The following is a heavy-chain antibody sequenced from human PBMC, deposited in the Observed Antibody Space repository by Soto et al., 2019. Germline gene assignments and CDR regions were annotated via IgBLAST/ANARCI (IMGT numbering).Heavy chain of an antibody. Sequence: LRLSCAASGLTFSSYEMNWVRQAPGKGLEWVSYISSGGTTIYYADSVKGRFTISRDNAKNSLYLQMNSLRAEDTAIYYCARALDFWSGYLPDWGQGTLVTVSS. CDR2: ISSGGTTI. D-gene: IGHD3-3*01. CDR1: GLTFSSYE. J-gene: IGHJ4*02. V-gene: IGHV3-48*03. CDR3: ARALDFWSGYLPD.